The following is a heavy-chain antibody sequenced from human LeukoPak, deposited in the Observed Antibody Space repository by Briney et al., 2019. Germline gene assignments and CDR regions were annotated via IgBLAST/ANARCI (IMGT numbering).Heavy chain of an antibody. V-gene: IGHV3-48*02. CDR2: ISSSSSTI. Sequence: GVSVTLSCAASRFTFSSYHMMGLPHAPGKGRVGGSYISSSSSTIYYADPVKGRFTISRDNAKNSLYLQMNSLRDEDTAVYYCARNYDILTGYYPYYFDYWGQGTLVTVSS. J-gene: IGHJ4*02. CDR3: ARNYDILTGYYPYYFDY. CDR1: RFTFSSYH. D-gene: IGHD3-9*01.